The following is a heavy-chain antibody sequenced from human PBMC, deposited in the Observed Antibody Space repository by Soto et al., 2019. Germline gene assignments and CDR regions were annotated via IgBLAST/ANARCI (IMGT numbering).Heavy chain of an antibody. V-gene: IGHV4-34*01. CDR2: INHSGST. CDR3: ARMGRVAEVYYYMDV. D-gene: IGHD2-15*01. J-gene: IGHJ6*03. CDR1: GGSFSGYY. Sequence: SETLSLTCAVYGGSFSGYYWSWIRQPPGKGLEWIGEINHSGSTNYNPSLKSRVTISVDTSKNQFSLKLSSVTAADTAVYYCARMGRVAEVYYYMDVWGKGTTVTVSS.